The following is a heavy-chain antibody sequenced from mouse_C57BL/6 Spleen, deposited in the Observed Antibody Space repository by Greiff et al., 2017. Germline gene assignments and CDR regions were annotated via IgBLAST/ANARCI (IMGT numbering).Heavy chain of an antibody. D-gene: IGHD3-2*02. CDR2: INPNNGGT. Sequence: EVQLQQSGPELVKPGASVKMSCKASGYTFTDYNMHWVKQSHGKSLEWIGYINPNNGGTSYNQKFKGKATLTVNKSSSTAYMELRSLTSEDSAVYYCATQTAQAPSDYWGQGTTLTVSS. J-gene: IGHJ2*01. CDR1: GYTFTDYN. V-gene: IGHV1-22*01. CDR3: ATQTAQAPSDY.